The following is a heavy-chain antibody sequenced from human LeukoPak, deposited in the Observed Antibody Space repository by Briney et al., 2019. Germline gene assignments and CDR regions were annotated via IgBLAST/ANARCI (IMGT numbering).Heavy chain of an antibody. Sequence: PGGSLRLSCAASGFTFSSYWMHWVRQAPGKGLVWVSRINSDGSSTSYADSVKGRFTISRDNAKNTLYLQMNSLRAEDTAVYYCAKDVGGGYDWVYWGQGTLVTVSS. CDR1: GFTFSSYW. J-gene: IGHJ4*02. CDR2: INSDGSST. D-gene: IGHD5-12*01. V-gene: IGHV3-74*01. CDR3: AKDVGGGYDWVY.